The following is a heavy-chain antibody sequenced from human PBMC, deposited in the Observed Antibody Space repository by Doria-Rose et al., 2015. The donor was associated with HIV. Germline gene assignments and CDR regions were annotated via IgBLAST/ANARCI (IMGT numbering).Heavy chain of an antibody. CDR2: LNVGNGDT. J-gene: IGHJ4*02. V-gene: IGHV1-3*01. CDR1: GYTFSAYA. CDR3: ARIHSLSSSSLGH. D-gene: IGHD6-13*01. Sequence: QVQLVQSGAEVKKPGASVTVSCKTSGYTFSAYAIHWVRQAPGQRLEWMGWLNVGNGDTRYSRKFQDRVTITSGTSANTGYMALSSLRSGDTAVYYCARIHSLSSSSLGHWGQGTLVTVSS.